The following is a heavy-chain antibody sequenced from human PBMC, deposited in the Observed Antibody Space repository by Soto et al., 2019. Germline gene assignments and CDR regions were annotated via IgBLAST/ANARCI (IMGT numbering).Heavy chain of an antibody. J-gene: IGHJ6*02. CDR2: IIPIFGTA. CDR1: GGTFSSYA. Sequence: QVQLVQSGAEVKKPGSSVKVSCKASGGTFSSYAISWVRQAPGQGPEWMGGIIPIFGTANYAQKLQGRVTITADESTSTAYMELSSLRSEDTAVYYCARGEVTTDGRGGDYYGMDVWGQGTTVTVSS. D-gene: IGHD4-17*01. V-gene: IGHV1-69*01. CDR3: ARGEVTTDGRGGDYYGMDV.